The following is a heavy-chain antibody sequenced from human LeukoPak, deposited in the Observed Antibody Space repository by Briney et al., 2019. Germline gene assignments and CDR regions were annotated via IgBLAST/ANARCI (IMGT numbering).Heavy chain of an antibody. D-gene: IGHD2-2*01. J-gene: IGHJ3*01. CDR3: VRDQYCASSSWPGAFDL. CDR1: GFNFYYDW. V-gene: IGHV3-15*01. Sequence: GGSLRLSCAASGFNFYYDWMSWVRQAPGKGLEWVGRIKSKTDGGTTEYAAPVKGRFTISRDDSRNTLYLQMSSLKTEDTAVYYCVRDQYCASSSWPGAFDLWGQGTVVTVSS. CDR2: IKSKTDGGTT.